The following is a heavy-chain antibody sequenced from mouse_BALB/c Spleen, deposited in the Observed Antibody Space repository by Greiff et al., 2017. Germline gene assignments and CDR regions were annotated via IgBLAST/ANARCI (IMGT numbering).Heavy chain of an antibody. V-gene: IGHV3-2*02. Sequence: DVQLVESGPGLVKPSQSLSLTCTVTGYSITSDYAWNWIRQFPGNKLEWMGYISYSGSTSYNPSLKSRISITRDTSKNQFFLQLNSVTTEDTATYYCARWAITTYFDYWGQGTTLTVSS. J-gene: IGHJ2*01. D-gene: IGHD1-1*01. CDR1: GYSITSDYA. CDR3: ARWAITTYFDY. CDR2: ISYSGST.